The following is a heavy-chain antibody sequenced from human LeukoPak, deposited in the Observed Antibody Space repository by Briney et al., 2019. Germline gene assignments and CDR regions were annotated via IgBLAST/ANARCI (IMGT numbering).Heavy chain of an antibody. CDR1: GFTFSSYA. Sequence: PGGSLRLSCAASGFTFSSYAMSWVRQAPGKGLEGVSAFSGSGGSTYYADSVKGRFTISRDNSKNTLYLHMNSLRAEDTAVYYCAKSSPPPLRYWGQGTLVTVSS. CDR3: AKSSPPPLRY. J-gene: IGHJ4*02. CDR2: FSGSGGST. V-gene: IGHV3-23*01.